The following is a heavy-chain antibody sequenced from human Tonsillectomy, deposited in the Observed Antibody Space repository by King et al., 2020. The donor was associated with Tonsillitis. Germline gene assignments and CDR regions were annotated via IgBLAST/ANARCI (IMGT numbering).Heavy chain of an antibody. CDR1: GFTFSRYG. Sequence: VQLVESGGGVVQPGRSLRLSCAASGFTFSRYGMHWVRRAPGKGLEWVALISSDGSIQYYADSVEGRFTISRDNSKNTLYLQMNSLRPEDTAVYYCANLIHYWGQGTLVTVSS. CDR2: ISSDGSIQ. CDR3: ANLIHY. J-gene: IGHJ4*02. V-gene: IGHV3-30*18.